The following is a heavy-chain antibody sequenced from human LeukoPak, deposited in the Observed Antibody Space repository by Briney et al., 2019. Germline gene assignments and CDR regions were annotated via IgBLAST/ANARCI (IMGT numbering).Heavy chain of an antibody. CDR2: INPTGGGT. CDR3: ARGQNKCLGH. Sequence: SVKVSXXASXYTXXNYFMHWVRQVPGQGLEWMGVINPTGGGTTYAQRFQGRVTMTRDTSTSTVHMELSSLRSEDTAVYYCARGQNKCLGHWGQGTLVTVSS. J-gene: IGHJ4*02. CDR1: XYTXXNYF. D-gene: IGHD2/OR15-2a*01. V-gene: IGHV1-46*01.